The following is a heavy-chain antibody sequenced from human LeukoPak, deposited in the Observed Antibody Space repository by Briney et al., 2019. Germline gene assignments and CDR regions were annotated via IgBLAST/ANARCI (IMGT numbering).Heavy chain of an antibody. V-gene: IGHV3-30*02. Sequence: GGSLRLSCAASGFTFSSYGMHWVRQAPGKGLEWVAFIRYDGSNKYFADSVKGRFTISRDNSKNTLYLQMNSLRAEDTAVYYCARSLGSSGYQDYWGQGTLVTVSS. CDR3: ARSLGSSGYQDY. CDR1: GFTFSSYG. D-gene: IGHD3-22*01. CDR2: IRYDGSNK. J-gene: IGHJ4*02.